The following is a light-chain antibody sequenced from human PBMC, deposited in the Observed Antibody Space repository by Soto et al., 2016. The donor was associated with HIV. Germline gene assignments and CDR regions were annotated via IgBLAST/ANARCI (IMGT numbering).Light chain of an antibody. Sequence: SYELTQSPSVSVAPGKTARITCERINIRSESVHWYQQKPGQAPVLVVYNDGDRPSGIPDRFSGSRSENTATLTINRVEAGDEADYYCQVWDSDTDYVIFGGGTKVTVL. CDR3: QVWDSDTDYVI. CDR1: NIRSES. CDR2: NDG. V-gene: IGLV3-21*03. J-gene: IGLJ2*01.